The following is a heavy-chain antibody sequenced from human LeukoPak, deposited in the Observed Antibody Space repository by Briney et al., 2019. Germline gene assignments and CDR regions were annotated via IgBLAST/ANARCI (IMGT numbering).Heavy chain of an antibody. V-gene: IGHV3-21*01. CDR1: GFTFSSYS. D-gene: IGHD3-22*01. CDR3: ARDLPLYYYDSSGYYSD. J-gene: IGHJ4*02. CDR2: ISSSSSYI. Sequence: GGSLRLSCAASGFTFSSYSMNWVRQAPGKGLEWVSSISSSSSYIYYADSVKGRFTISRDNAKNSLYLQMNSLRAEDTAVCYCARDLPLYYYDSSGYYSDWGQGTLVTVSS.